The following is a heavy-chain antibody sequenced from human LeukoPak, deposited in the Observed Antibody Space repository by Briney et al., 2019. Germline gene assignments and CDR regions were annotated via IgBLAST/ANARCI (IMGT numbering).Heavy chain of an antibody. CDR3: ARDRRTTYNWFDP. CDR2: INPSGGST. V-gene: IGHV1-46*01. D-gene: IGHD4-11*01. J-gene: IGHJ5*02. CDR1: GYTFTSYY. Sequence: ASVKVSCKASGYTFTSYYMHWMRQAPGQGLEWMGIINPSGGSTSYAQKFQGRVTMTRDTSISTAYMELSRLRSDDTAVYYCARDRRTTYNWFDPWGQGTLVTVSS.